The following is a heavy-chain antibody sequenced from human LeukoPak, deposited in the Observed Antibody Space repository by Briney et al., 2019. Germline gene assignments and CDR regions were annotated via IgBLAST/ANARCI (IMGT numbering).Heavy chain of an antibody. D-gene: IGHD2-15*01. J-gene: IGHJ4*02. CDR2: ISAGGGTT. CDR3: AKGYCTGGSCYEGH. CDR1: GFTFSSYA. V-gene: IGHV3-23*01. Sequence: PVWALRLSCAGSGFTFSSYAMGGVRQAPGKGLEWVSSISAGGGTTYYADSVKGRFSISRDNSKNTVYLQVNSLRAEDTAIYYCAKGYCTGGSCYEGHWGQGTLVTVSS.